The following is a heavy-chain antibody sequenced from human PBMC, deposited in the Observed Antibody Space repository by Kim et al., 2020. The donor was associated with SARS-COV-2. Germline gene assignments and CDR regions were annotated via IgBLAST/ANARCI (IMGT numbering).Heavy chain of an antibody. D-gene: IGHD6-13*01. CDR2: IDPSDSYT. Sequence: GESLKISCKGSGYSFTSYWISWVRQMPGKGLEWMGRIDPSDSYTNYSPSFQGHVTISADKSISTAYLQWSSLKASDTAMYYCARHPTIAAAPFYGMDVWGQGTTVTVSS. J-gene: IGHJ6*02. CDR1: GYSFTSYW. V-gene: IGHV5-10-1*01. CDR3: ARHPTIAAAPFYGMDV.